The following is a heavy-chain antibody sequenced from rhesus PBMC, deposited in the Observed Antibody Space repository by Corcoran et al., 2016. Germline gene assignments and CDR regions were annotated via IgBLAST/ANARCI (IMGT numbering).Heavy chain of an antibody. J-gene: IGHJ4*01. Sequence: EVQLVESGGGLVQPGGSLRLSCAASGFTCSSYDMSGVRQAPGKGREWVSYISNGGGSTYSADSVKGRFTISRDNSKNTLSLQMNSLRAEDTAVYYCAKVSDSSYMYFDYWGQGVLVTVSS. V-gene: IGHV3S5*01. D-gene: IGHD3-28*01. CDR3: AKVSDSSYMYFDY. CDR1: GFTCSSYD. CDR2: ISNGGGST.